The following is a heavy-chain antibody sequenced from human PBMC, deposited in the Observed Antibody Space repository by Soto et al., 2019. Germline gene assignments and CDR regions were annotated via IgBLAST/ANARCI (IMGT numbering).Heavy chain of an antibody. CDR3: ARHILSSSWYIFDY. V-gene: IGHV4-39*01. CDR2: IYYSGST. CDR1: GGSISSSSYY. Sequence: PSETLSLTCTVSGGSISSSSYYWGWIRQPPGKGLEWIGSIYYSGSTYYNPSLKSRVTISVDTSKNQFSLKLSSVTAADTAVYYCARHILSSSWYIFDYWGQGTLVTVSS. J-gene: IGHJ4*02. D-gene: IGHD6-13*01.